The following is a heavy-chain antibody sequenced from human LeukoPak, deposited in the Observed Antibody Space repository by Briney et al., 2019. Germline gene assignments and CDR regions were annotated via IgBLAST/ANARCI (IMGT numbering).Heavy chain of an antibody. CDR2: INPNSGGT. V-gene: IGHV1-2*02. D-gene: IGHD3-3*01. CDR1: GYTFTRYY. CDR3: AKDVTIFGVVPGQYNWFDP. J-gene: IGHJ5*02. Sequence: VKVSHKAYGYTFTRYYMQCVPQAPGQGLEWMGWINPNSGGTNYAQKVQGRDTMTRETCIRTTYMEQSRLRSVDTAVYYCAKDVTIFGVVPGQYNWFDPWGQGTLVTVSS.